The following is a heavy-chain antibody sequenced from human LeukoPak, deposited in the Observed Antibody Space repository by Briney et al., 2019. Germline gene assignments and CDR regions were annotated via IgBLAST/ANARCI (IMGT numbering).Heavy chain of an antibody. CDR2: IYPGDSDT. J-gene: IGHJ3*01. V-gene: IGHV5-51*01. Sequence: GESLKISCKGSGYRFTSYWIGWVRQMPGESPEWLGVIYPGDSDTRHSPSFQGHVTISVDKSISTAYLQWSSLKASDTAMYYCARLAGIRGGLYDAFDVWGQGTMVTVSS. CDR1: GYRFTSYW. D-gene: IGHD3-10*01. CDR3: ARLAGIRGGLYDAFDV.